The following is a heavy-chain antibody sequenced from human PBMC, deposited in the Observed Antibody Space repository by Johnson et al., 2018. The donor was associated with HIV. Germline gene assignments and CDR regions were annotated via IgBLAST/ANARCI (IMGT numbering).Heavy chain of an antibody. Sequence: VQLVESGGGLIQPGGSLKLSCAASGFTFDDYGMSWVRQAPGKGLEWVSGINWNGGSTGYADSVKGRFTISRDNAKKSLYLQMNSLRAEDTALYYCATHYYDSINAFDFWGQGTMVTVSS. V-gene: IGHV3-20*04. J-gene: IGHJ3*01. D-gene: IGHD3-22*01. CDR3: ATHYYDSINAFDF. CDR2: INWNGGST. CDR1: GFTFDDYG.